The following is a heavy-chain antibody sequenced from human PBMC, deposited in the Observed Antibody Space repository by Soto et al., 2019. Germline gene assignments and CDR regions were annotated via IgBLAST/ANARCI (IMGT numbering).Heavy chain of an antibody. Sequence: QVQLVQYGAEVKKPGASVKVSCKASGYTFTSYEINWVRQATGQGLEWMGWMNPNSGNTGYAQKFQGRVTMTRNTAISTASMELGSLGSEDTAVYYCARGWYDLPGLNWFDPWGQGTLITVSS. D-gene: IGHD3-3*01. CDR1: GYTFTSYE. J-gene: IGHJ5*02. V-gene: IGHV1-8*01. CDR2: MNPNSGNT. CDR3: ARGWYDLPGLNWFDP.